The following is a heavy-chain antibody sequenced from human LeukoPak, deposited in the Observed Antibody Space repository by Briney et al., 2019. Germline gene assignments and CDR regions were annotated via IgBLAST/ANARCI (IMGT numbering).Heavy chain of an antibody. Sequence: PGGSLRLSCAASGFTVSSTYMSWVRQAPGKGLEWVSIIYNDGRTYYAHSVKGRFIISRDNSKNTLYLQMNSLRVEDTAVYYCAKLSLDSYYFDYWGQGTLVTVSS. CDR1: GFTVSSTY. CDR2: IYNDGRT. CDR3: AKLSLDSYYFDY. D-gene: IGHD3/OR15-3a*01. V-gene: IGHV3-53*01. J-gene: IGHJ4*02.